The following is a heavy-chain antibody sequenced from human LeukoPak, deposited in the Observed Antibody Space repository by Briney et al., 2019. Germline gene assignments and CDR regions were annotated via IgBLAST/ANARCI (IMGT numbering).Heavy chain of an antibody. CDR1: GGSISSYY. Sequence: SETLSLTCTVSGGSISSYYWSWIRQPAGQGLQWIGRIYTSGSTNYNPSLKSRVTMSLDTSKNQFSLQLNSVTAADTAVYYCARGGGFCSSTSCYGGYYYGLDVWGQGTTVTVSS. CDR2: IYTSGST. CDR3: ARGGGFCSSTSCYGGYYYGLDV. V-gene: IGHV4-4*07. J-gene: IGHJ6*02. D-gene: IGHD2-2*01.